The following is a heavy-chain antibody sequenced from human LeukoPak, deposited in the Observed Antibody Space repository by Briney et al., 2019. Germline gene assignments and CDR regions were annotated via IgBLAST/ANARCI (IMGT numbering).Heavy chain of an antibody. D-gene: IGHD3-9*01. V-gene: IGHV3-23*01. CDR3: AKAGTPVLTGYLNYFDP. CDR2: ISGSGGST. J-gene: IGHJ5*02. Sequence: PGGSLRLSCAASGLTFSSYAMTWVRQAPGKGLEWVSTISGSGGSTYYADSVKGRFAISRDNSKDTLYLQMNSLRVEDTAVYYCAKAGTPVLTGYLNYFDPWGQGTLVTVSS. CDR1: GLTFSSYA.